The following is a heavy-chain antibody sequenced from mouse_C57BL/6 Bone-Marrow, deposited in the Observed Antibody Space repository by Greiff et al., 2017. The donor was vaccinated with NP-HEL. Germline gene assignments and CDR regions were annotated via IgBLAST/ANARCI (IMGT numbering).Heavy chain of an antibody. CDR1: GFTFSDAW. J-gene: IGHJ4*01. CDR3: TTGDSNSYAMDY. Sequence: EVMLVESGGGLVQPGGSMKLSCAASGFTFSDAWMDWVRQSPEKGLEWVAEIRNKANNHATYYAESVKGRFTISRDDSKSSVYLQMNSLRAEDTGIYYCTTGDSNSYAMDYWGQGTSVTVSS. CDR2: IRNKANNHAT. D-gene: IGHD2-5*01. V-gene: IGHV6-6*01.